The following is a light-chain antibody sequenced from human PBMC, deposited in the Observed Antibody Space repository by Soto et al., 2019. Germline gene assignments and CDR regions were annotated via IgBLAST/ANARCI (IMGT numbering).Light chain of an antibody. CDR3: QQSYSTPT. V-gene: IGKV1-39*01. Sequence: DIQMTQSPSSVSASVGDRVTISCRASQVISGFLNWFQQKPGKAPKLLIFAASSLQSGVPSRFSGGASGKDFTLTISSLQPEDFATYYCQQSYSTPTFGQGTKVDIK. J-gene: IGKJ1*01. CDR2: AAS. CDR1: QVISGF.